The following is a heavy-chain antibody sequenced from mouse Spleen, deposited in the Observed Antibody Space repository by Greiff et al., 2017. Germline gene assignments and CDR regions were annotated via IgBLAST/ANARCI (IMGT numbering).Heavy chain of an antibody. D-gene: IGHD1-1*01. Sequence: QVQLQQSGPGLVQPSQSLSITCTVSGFSLTSYGVHWVRQSPGKGLEWLGVIWSGGSTDYNAAFISRLSISKDNSKSQVFFKMNSLQADDTAIYYCATNYYGSSLYYAMDYWGQGTSVTVSS. J-gene: IGHJ4*01. CDR2: IWSGGST. CDR3: ATNYYGSSLYYAMDY. CDR1: GFSLTSYG. V-gene: IGHV2-2*01.